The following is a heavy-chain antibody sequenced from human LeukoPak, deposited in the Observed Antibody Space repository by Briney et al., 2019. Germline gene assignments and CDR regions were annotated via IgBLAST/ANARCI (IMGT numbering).Heavy chain of an antibody. CDR2: LSSSSRYI. J-gene: IGHJ4*02. CDR3: VKDRYSSGWYLDY. D-gene: IGHD6-19*01. Sequence: GGSLRLPCAASGFIFSDYSMNWVRQAPGKGLEWVSSLSSSSRYIYYADSVKGRFTISRDNSKNTLYLQMSSLRAEDTAVYYCVKDRYSSGWYLDYWGQGTLVTVSS. CDR1: GFIFSDYS. V-gene: IGHV3-21*01.